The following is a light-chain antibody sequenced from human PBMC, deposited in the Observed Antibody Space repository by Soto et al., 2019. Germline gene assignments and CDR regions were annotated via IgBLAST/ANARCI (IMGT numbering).Light chain of an antibody. CDR3: QQSYSLPT. CDR2: AAS. CDR1: QSIGVY. J-gene: IGKJ2*01. Sequence: DIQMTQSPSSLSASIGDRVTITCRASQSIGVYLNWYQQKPGKAPKSLIYAASSLHSGVPSRFSGSGSGTDFALTISSLQAEDFGTYYCQQSYSLPTFGQGTKLEIK. V-gene: IGKV1-39*01.